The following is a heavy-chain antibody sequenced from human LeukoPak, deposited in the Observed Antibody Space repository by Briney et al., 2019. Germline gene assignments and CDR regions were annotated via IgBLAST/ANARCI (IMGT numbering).Heavy chain of an antibody. V-gene: IGHV3-66*01. CDR3: AAEGYYYYGMDV. J-gene: IGHJ6*02. CDR2: IYSGGST. Sequence: GGSLRLSCAASGFTVSSNYMSWVRQAPGKGLEWVSVIYSGGSTYYADSVKGRFTISRDNSKNTLYLQMNSLRAEDTAVYYCAAEGYYYYGMDVWGQGTTVTVSS. CDR1: GFTVSSNY.